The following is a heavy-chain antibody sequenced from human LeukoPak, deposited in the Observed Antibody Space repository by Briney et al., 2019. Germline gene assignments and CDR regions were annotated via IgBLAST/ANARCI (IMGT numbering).Heavy chain of an antibody. J-gene: IGHJ6*02. CDR3: ARTCSSTSCPPYGMDV. CDR2: INAGNGNT. D-gene: IGHD2-2*01. Sequence: GASVKVSCKASGYTFTSYAMHWVRQAPGQRLEWMGWINAGNGNTKYSQKFQGRVTMTRDTSTSTVYMELSSLRSEDTAVYYCARTCSSTSCPPYGMDVWGQGTTVTVSS. V-gene: IGHV1-3*01. CDR1: GYTFTSYA.